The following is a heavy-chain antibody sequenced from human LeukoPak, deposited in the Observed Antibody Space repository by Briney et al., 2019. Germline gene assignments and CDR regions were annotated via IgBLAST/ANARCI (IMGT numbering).Heavy chain of an antibody. D-gene: IGHD3-16*02. CDR2: ISTSGDPI. J-gene: IGHJ4*02. V-gene: IGHV3-11*01. CDR1: GFAVRSAF. CDR3: VRDTYYDYVWGTYRYSYFDY. Sequence: GGSLRLSCAASGFAVRSAFMNWVRQAPGKGREWVSDISTSGDPIFYADSVKGRFNSSRDDAKNSLYLQMNGLRVEDTGVYYCVRDTYYDYVWGTYRYSYFDYWGQGALVTVSS.